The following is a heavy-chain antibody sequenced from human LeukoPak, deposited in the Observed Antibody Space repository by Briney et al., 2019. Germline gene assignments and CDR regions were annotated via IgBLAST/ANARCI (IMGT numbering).Heavy chain of an antibody. CDR3: AKDSSRMITSRTSFGMDV. D-gene: IGHD3-16*01. CDR1: GFTFSSYA. Sequence: PGGSLRLSCAASGFTFSSYAMSWVRQAPGKGLEWVSAISGSGGSTYYADSVKGRFTISRDNSKNTLYLQMNSLRAEDTAVYYCAKDSSRMITSRTSFGMDVWGQGTTVTVSS. CDR2: ISGSGGST. V-gene: IGHV3-23*01. J-gene: IGHJ6*02.